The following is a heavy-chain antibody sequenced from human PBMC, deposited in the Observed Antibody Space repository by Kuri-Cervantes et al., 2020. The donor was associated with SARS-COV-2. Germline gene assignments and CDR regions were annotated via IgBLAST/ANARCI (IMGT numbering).Heavy chain of an antibody. J-gene: IGHJ4*02. D-gene: IGHD1-14*01. CDR3: AKDRGAYQTALAY. Sequence: GGSLRLSCAASGFTFSSYAMHWVRQAPGKGLEYVSAISSNGGSTYYANSVKGRFTISRDNSRNTLFLQMSGLKSEDTSIYYCAKDRGAYQTALAYWGQGTLVTVSS. V-gene: IGHV3-64*01. CDR1: GFTFSSYA. CDR2: ISSNGGST.